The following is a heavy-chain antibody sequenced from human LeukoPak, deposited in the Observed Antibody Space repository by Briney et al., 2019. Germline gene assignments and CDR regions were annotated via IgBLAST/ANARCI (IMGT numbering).Heavy chain of an antibody. CDR3: ARAPSRYSNVERSVGRWFYYYMDV. J-gene: IGHJ6*03. D-gene: IGHD5-18*01. CDR2: IIPIFGTA. CDR1: GGTFSSYA. Sequence: SVKVSCKASGGTFSSYAIGWVRQAPGQGLEWMGGIIPIFGTANYAQKFQDRVTLTADESTNTAYMELNSLRSEDTAVYYCARAPSRYSNVERSVGRWFYYYMDVWGQGTTVTVSS. V-gene: IGHV1-69*01.